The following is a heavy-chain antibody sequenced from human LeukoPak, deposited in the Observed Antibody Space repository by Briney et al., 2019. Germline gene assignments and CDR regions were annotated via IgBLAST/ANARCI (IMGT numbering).Heavy chain of an antibody. D-gene: IGHD6-6*01. CDR1: GYTFTGYY. J-gene: IGHJ6*03. V-gene: IGHV1-2*06. CDR2: INPNSGGT. CDR3: ASWVAARPNYYYYMDV. Sequence: ASVKVSCKASGYTFTGYYMHWVRKAPGQGHQWMGRINPNSGGTNYAQKFQGRVTMTRDTSISTAYMELSRLRSDDTAVYYCASWVAARPNYYYYMDVWGKGTTVTVSS.